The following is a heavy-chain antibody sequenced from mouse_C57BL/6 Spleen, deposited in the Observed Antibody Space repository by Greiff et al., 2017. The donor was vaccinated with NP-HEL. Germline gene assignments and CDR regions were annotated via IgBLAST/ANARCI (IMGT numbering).Heavy chain of an antibody. V-gene: IGHV5-16*01. CDR3: ARDSLLRYFDV. J-gene: IGHJ1*03. D-gene: IGHD2-10*01. CDR2: INYDGSST. Sequence: EVQRVESEGGLVQPGSSMKLSCTASGFTFSDYYMAWVRQVPEKGLEWVANINYDGSSTYYLDSLKSRFIISRDNAKNILYLQMSSLKSEDTATYYCARDSLLRYFDVWGTGTTVTVSS. CDR1: GFTFSDYY.